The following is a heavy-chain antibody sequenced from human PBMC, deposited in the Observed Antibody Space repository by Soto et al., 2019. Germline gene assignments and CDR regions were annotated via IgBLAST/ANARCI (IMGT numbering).Heavy chain of an antibody. J-gene: IGHJ6*03. CDR1: GFTFSSYS. CDR3: TRSAYMDV. Sequence: GGSLILSCAASGFTFSSYSMNWVRQAPGKGLEWVPYISSGSGTIYYADSVKGRFTISRDNAKNSLYLQMDSLRAEDTAVYYATRSAYMDVWGTGTTVTVPS. D-gene: IGHD2-2*01. V-gene: IGHV3-48*01. CDR2: ISSGSGTI.